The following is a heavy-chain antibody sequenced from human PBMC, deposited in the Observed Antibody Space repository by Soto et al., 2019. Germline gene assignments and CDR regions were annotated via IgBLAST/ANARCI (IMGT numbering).Heavy chain of an antibody. CDR2: ISSSSSYT. CDR3: ASPGTAMVTQAFDI. CDR1: GFTFSDYY. Sequence: QVQLVESGGGLVKPGGSLRLSCAASGFTFSDYYMSWIRQAPGKGLEWVSYISSSSSYTNYADSVKGRFTISRDNAKNSLYLQMNSLRAEDTAVYYCASPGTAMVTQAFDIWGQGTMVTVSS. J-gene: IGHJ3*02. D-gene: IGHD5-18*01. V-gene: IGHV3-11*06.